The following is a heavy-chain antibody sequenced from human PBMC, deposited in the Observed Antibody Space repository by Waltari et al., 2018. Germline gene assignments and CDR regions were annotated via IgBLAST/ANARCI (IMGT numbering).Heavy chain of an antibody. D-gene: IGHD6-19*01. Sequence: QITLKESGPTLVKPTQTLTLTCTFSGFSFTSTGVAVSWIRQPPTKALEWLALIHWDEEKWYSPSRKNRLTVTKDTSRNQVVLTLTNMDPADTATYYCAGGWFYFDYWGQGALVTVSS. V-gene: IGHV2-5*02. CDR3: AGGWFYFDY. CDR1: GFSFTSTGVA. CDR2: IHWDEEK. J-gene: IGHJ4*02.